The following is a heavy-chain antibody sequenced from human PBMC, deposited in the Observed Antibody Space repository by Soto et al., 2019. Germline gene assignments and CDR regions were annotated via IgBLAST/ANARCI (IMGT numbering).Heavy chain of an antibody. CDR3: AREGGTPRPLPFYYYYGMDV. Sequence: PWWSLRLSCASSGFTFSSYSMNWVRQAPGKGLEWVSYISSSSSTIYYADSVKGRFTISRDNAKNSLYLQMNSLRDEDTAVYYCAREGGTPRPLPFYYYYGMDVWGQGTTVTVSS. D-gene: IGHD1-1*01. CDR2: ISSSSSTI. CDR1: GFTFSSYS. V-gene: IGHV3-48*02. J-gene: IGHJ6*02.